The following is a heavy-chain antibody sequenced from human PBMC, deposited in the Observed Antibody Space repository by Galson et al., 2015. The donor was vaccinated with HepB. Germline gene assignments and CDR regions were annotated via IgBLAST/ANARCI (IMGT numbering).Heavy chain of an antibody. CDR1: GFTFSSYS. Sequence: SLRLSCAASGFTFSSYSMNWVRQAPGKGLEWVSYITSSSITISYADSVKGRFTTSRDNARNSLYLQMNSLRAEDTAVYYCARDKDWAFDIWGQGTMVTVSS. J-gene: IGHJ3*02. V-gene: IGHV3-48*04. CDR3: ARDKDWAFDI. CDR2: ITSSSITI. D-gene: IGHD2-15*01.